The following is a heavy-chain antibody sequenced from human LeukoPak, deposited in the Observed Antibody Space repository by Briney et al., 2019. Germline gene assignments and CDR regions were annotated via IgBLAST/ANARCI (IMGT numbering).Heavy chain of an antibody. CDR1: GYTFTGYY. Sequence: ASVKVSCKASGYTFTGYYMHWVRQAPGQGLEWMGWINPNSGGTSYAQEFQGRVTMTRDTSISTAYMELSRLRSDDTAVYYCARTSAWGTMVRGVIIQNWFDPWGQGTLVTVSS. CDR3: ARTSAWGTMVRGVIIQNWFDP. J-gene: IGHJ5*02. V-gene: IGHV1-2*02. D-gene: IGHD3-10*01. CDR2: INPNSGGT.